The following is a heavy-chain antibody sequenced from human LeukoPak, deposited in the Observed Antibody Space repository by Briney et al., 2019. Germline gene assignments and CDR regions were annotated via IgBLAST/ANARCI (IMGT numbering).Heavy chain of an antibody. Sequence: SVKVSCKASGFTFTSSAMQWVRQAHGQRLEWIGWIVVGSGNTNYAQKFQERVTITRDMSTSTAYMELSSLRSEDTAVYYCAAVGAGYCSGGSCQDIDYWGQGTLVTVSS. J-gene: IGHJ4*02. V-gene: IGHV1-58*02. CDR1: GFTFTSSA. D-gene: IGHD2-15*01. CDR2: IVVGSGNT. CDR3: AAVGAGYCSGGSCQDIDY.